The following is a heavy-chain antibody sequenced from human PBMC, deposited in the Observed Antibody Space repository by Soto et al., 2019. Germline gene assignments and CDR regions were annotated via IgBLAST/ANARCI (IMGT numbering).Heavy chain of an antibody. CDR1: GYTFTTHG. D-gene: IGHD2-15*01. J-gene: IGHJ5*02. V-gene: IGHV1-18*01. CDR2: VRGDNGHT. Sequence: QVQLVQSGAEVKKPGASVKVSCKASGYTFTTHGISWVRQVPGQGLEWMGWVRGDNGHTNYAQSHPGRATMTTNTSSNTAYREQRSQNSDDTAVYYCARDLGYCRSGTCYREWFDPWGQGTLVTVSS. CDR3: ARDLGYCRSGTCYREWFDP.